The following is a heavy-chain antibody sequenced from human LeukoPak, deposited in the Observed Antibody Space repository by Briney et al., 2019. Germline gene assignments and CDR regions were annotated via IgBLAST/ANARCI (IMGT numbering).Heavy chain of an antibody. D-gene: IGHD5-24*01. CDR2: IYPGDADT. J-gene: IGHJ4*02. V-gene: IGHV5-51*01. CDR1: GYTFSSYW. CDR3: ARQRDGFFDY. Sequence: GESLKISCKASGYTFSSYWIGWGRQMLGKGLEWVSIIYPGDADTRYSPSFQGHVTVSADKSMSTADLQWSSRKASDTALYYCARQRDGFFDYWGQGTLVTVSS.